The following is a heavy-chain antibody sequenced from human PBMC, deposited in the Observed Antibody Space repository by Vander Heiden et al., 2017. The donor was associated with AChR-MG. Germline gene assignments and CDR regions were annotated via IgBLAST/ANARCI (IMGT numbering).Heavy chain of an antibody. D-gene: IGHD1-1*01. CDR2: IKEDGSEK. J-gene: IGHJ6*03. CDR1: GSTFSGYW. CDR3: ARESTTTYYYNYMDV. V-gene: IGHV3-7*01. Sequence: EVQLVESGGGLVQPGGSLSPSCAVSGSTFSGYWMSWVRQAPGKGLEWVDTIKEDGSEKYYVDSVKGRFTISRDNAKNSLYLQMNSLRVEDTAVYYCARESTTTYYYNYMDVWGKGTTVTVSS.